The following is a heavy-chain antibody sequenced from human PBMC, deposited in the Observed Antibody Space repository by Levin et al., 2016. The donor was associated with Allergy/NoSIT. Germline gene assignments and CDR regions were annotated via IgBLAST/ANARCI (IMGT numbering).Heavy chain of an antibody. V-gene: IGHV3-21*01. CDR2: ISSSSSYI. J-gene: IGHJ3*02. CDR3: ARPLEMAPLADAFDI. CDR1: GFTFSSYS. Sequence: GESLKISCAASGFTFSSYSMNWVRQAPGKGLEWVSSISSSSSYIYYADSVKGRFTISRDNAKNSLYLQMNSLRAEDTAVYYCARPLEMAPLADAFDIWGQGTMVTVSS. D-gene: IGHD5-24*01.